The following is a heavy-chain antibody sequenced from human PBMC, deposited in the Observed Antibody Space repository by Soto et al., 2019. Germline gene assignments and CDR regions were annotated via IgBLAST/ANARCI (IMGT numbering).Heavy chain of an antibody. D-gene: IGHD1-7*01. CDR2: FDPEDGET. J-gene: IGHJ4*02. CDR1: LSDLS. V-gene: IGHV1-24*01. Sequence: LSDLSIHWVRQPPGKGLAWMGSFDPEDGETIYSQNFQGRVTMTEDKSTDTAYMELSDLRSEDTAFYYCATGVTATGTSFDHWGRGTLVTVS. CDR3: ATGVTATGTSFDH.